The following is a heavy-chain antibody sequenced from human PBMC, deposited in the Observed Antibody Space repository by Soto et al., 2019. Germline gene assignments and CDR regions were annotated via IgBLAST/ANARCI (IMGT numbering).Heavy chain of an antibody. CDR1: GGSISSSSYY. J-gene: IGHJ4*02. CDR3: ARHQTTGARTGLSRRYYFDY. D-gene: IGHD3-16*02. CDR2: IYYSGST. Sequence: SETLSLTCTVSGGSISSSSYYWGWIRQPPGKGLEWIGSIYYSGSTYYNPSLKSRVTISVDTSKNQFSLKLSSVTAADTAVYYCARHQTTGARTGLSRRYYFDYWGQGTLVTVSS. V-gene: IGHV4-39*01.